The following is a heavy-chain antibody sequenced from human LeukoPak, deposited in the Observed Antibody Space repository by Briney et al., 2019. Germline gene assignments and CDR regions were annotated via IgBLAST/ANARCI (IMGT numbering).Heavy chain of an antibody. CDR2: MNPNSGDT. D-gene: IGHD3-10*01. CDR3: ARGPFGSGSFLDY. Sequence: ASVKVSCKASGYIFSSNDINWVRQAAGQGLEWMGWMNPNSGDTTYTQKLQGRVAMTRNTSITTAYMELSSLRAEDTAVYYCARGPFGSGSFLDYWGQGTLVTVSS. J-gene: IGHJ4*02. V-gene: IGHV1-8*01. CDR1: GYIFSSND.